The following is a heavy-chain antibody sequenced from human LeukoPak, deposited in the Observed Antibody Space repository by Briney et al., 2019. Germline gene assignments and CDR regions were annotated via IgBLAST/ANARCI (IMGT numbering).Heavy chain of an antibody. CDR3: APGYSSSNSVPGN. J-gene: IGHJ4*02. CDR1: GFTLSTNA. Sequence: SGGSLRLSCLTSGFTLSTNAMSWVRQAPGKGLEWISGISGSGASTYYADSVKGRFTISRDNSKNTLYLQMNSLRAEDTAVYYCAPGYSSSNSVPGNWGQGTLVTVSS. CDR2: ISGSGAST. V-gene: IGHV3-23*01. D-gene: IGHD6-13*01.